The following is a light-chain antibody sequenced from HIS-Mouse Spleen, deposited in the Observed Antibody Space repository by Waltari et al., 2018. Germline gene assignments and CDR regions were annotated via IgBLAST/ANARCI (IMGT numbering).Light chain of an antibody. J-gene: IGKJ2*01. V-gene: IGKV3-20*01. CDR1: QSVSSSY. Sequence: EIVLTQSPGTLSLSPGERAHLSCRASQSVSSSYLAWYQQKPGQAPRLLIYGASSRATGIPDRFSGSGSGTDFTLTISRLEPEDFAVYYCQQYGSSPRTFGQGTKLEIK. CDR3: QQYGSSPRT. CDR2: GAS.